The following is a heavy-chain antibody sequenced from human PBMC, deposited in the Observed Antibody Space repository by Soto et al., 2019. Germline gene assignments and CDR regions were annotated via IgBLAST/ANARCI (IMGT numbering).Heavy chain of an antibody. CDR2: IIPVYGTP. Sequence: QVQLEQSGAEVKKPGSSLKVSCKATGGTFNKYAISWVRQAPGQGLEWMAGIIPVYGTPNYAQRFQDRVTIVADESTTTAYMEANSLRSEDTAIYYCSIVTAYGMDVWGPGTTVIVSS. CDR3: SIVTAYGMDV. CDR1: GGTFNKYA. D-gene: IGHD2-15*01. V-gene: IGHV1-69*01. J-gene: IGHJ6*02.